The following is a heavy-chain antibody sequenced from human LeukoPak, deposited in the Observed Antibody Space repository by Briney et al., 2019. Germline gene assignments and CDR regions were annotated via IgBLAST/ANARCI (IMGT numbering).Heavy chain of an antibody. D-gene: IGHD6-25*01. CDR1: EFTFSSYW. J-gene: IGHJ4*02. V-gene: IGHV3-7*04. CDR3: ARDSSDSFDF. CDR2: INQVGSET. Sequence: PGGSLRLSCAASEFTFSSYWMTWVRQAPGKGLEWVAIINQVGSETSHVDSVKGRFTIARDNAKNSLYLQMNSLRPEDTAVYYCARDSSDSFDFWGQGTLVTVSS.